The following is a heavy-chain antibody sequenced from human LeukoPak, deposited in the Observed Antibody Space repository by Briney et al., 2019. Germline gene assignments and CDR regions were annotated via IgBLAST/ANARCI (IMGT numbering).Heavy chain of an antibody. V-gene: IGHV4-34*01. Sequence: PSETLSLTCAVYGGSFSGYYWSWIRQPPGKGLEWIGEINHSGSTNYNPSLKSRVTISVDTSKNQFSLKLSSVTAADTAVYYCAKDFSYSGSYWSNGDEYYFDYWGQGTLVTVSS. J-gene: IGHJ4*02. CDR2: INHSGST. D-gene: IGHD1-26*01. CDR3: AKDFSYSGSYWSNGDEYYFDY. CDR1: GGSFSGYY.